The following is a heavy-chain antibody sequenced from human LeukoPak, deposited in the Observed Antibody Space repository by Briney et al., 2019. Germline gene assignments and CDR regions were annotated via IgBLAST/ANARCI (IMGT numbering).Heavy chain of an antibody. CDR3: ARDRSDSSGYLYWYFDL. J-gene: IGHJ2*01. CDR1: GFTFSSYS. Sequence: GGSLRLSCAASGFTFSSYSMNWVRQAPGKGLEWVSYISSSSSTIYYADSVKGRFTISRDNAKNTLYLQMSSLRAEDTAVYYCARDRSDSSGYLYWYFDLWGRGTLVTVSS. V-gene: IGHV3-48*04. CDR2: ISSSSSTI. D-gene: IGHD3-22*01.